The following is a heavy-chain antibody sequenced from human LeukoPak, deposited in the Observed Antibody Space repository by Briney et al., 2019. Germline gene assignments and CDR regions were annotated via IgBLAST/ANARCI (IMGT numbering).Heavy chain of an antibody. D-gene: IGHD3-3*01. CDR1: GYTLTELS. CDR3: ATWFVLRFLEWPGWFDP. J-gene: IGHJ5*02. Sequence: ASVKVSCKVSGYTLTELSMHWVRQAPGKGLEWMGGFDPEDGETIYAQKFQGRVTMTEDTSTDTAYMELSSLRSEDTAVNYCATWFVLRFLEWPGWFDPWGQGTLVTVSS. CDR2: FDPEDGET. V-gene: IGHV1-24*01.